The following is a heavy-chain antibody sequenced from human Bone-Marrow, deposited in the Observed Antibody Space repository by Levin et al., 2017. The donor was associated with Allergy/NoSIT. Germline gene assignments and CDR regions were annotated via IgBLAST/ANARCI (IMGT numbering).Heavy chain of an antibody. J-gene: IGHJ4*02. CDR3: ARDGGLIDY. V-gene: IGHV3-11*01. CDR1: GFVFSDFY. CDR2: ISKDSYRK. D-gene: IGHD3-16*01. Sequence: GGSLRLSCAASGFVFSDFYMSWVRQAPGKGLEWVAYISKDSYRKYYADSVRGRFTISRDNSENSLYLQISSLTAADTAVYYCARDGGLIDYWGQGTLVTVSS.